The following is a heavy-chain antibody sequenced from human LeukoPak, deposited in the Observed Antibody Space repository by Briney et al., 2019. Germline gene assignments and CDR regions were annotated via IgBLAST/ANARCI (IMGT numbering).Heavy chain of an antibody. CDR2: INHSGST. V-gene: IGHV4-34*01. D-gene: IGHD3-22*01. CDR1: GGSFSGYY. J-gene: IGHJ4*02. Sequence: SETLSLTCAVYGGSFSGYYWSWVRQPQGKGLEWIGEINHSGSTNYNPSLKRGVNISVETYKKQFSLKLSSVTAADTAVYYCARGSYDSSGYYPWYFDYWGQGTLVTVSS. CDR3: ARGSYDSSGYYPWYFDY.